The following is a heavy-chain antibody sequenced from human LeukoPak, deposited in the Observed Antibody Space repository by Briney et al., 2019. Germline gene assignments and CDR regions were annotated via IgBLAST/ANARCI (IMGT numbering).Heavy chain of an antibody. Sequence: ASVKVSCKASGYTLTNYNISWVRRAPGQGLQWMGWINTDKGRTNFVPKFQGRVTVTTDTSTNTAYMELRRLRSDDTAVYYCAREFGHCSGDNCFYFFDSWGQGSLVTVSS. J-gene: IGHJ4*02. D-gene: IGHD2-15*01. CDR1: GYTLTNYN. CDR2: INTDKGRT. V-gene: IGHV1-18*01. CDR3: AREFGHCSGDNCFYFFDS.